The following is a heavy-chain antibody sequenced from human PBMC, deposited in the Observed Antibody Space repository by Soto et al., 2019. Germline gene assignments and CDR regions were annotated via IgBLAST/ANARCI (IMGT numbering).Heavy chain of an antibody. V-gene: IGHV2-5*02. J-gene: IGHJ4*02. CDR3: ALTYYYDSSGYYHFDY. Sequence: QITLKESGPTLVKPTQTLTLTCTFSGFSLSTSGVGVGWIRQPPGKALEWLALIYWDDDKRYSPSLKSRLTITKDTSKNQVVLTMTNMDPVDTATYYCALTYYYDSSGYYHFDYWGQGTLVTVSS. D-gene: IGHD3-22*01. CDR2: IYWDDDK. CDR1: GFSLSTSGVG.